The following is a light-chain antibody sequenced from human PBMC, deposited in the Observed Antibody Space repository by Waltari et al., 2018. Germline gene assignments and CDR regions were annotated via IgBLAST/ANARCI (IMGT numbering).Light chain of an antibody. V-gene: IGLV1-40*01. Sequence: QSVLTQPPSVSGAPGQRVTISCTGSGSNIGAGYDAHWYQQLPRAAPKLLIYGSSRRPLGDPDRFVGSTSGTSASLAIIGLQAEDEADYYCQSYDTSLSVVFGGGTKLTVL. CDR1: GSNIGAGYD. CDR3: QSYDTSLSVV. CDR2: GSS. J-gene: IGLJ3*02.